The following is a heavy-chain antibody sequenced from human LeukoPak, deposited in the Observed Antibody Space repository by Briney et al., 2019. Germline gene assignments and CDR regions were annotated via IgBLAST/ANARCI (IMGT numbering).Heavy chain of an antibody. CDR1: GFNFTNYN. J-gene: IGHJ3*02. Sequence: PGGSLRLSCAASGFNFTNYNMNWVRQAPGKGLEWVSSIHSSSGSIYYADSLKGRFTISRDNAKNSLYLQMNSLRAEDTAVYYCARDLAWDAYDIWGQGTMVTVSS. CDR3: ARDLAWDAYDI. CDR2: IHSSSGSI. V-gene: IGHV3-21*01.